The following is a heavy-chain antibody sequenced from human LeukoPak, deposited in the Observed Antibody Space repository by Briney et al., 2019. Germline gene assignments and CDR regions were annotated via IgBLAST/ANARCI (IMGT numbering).Heavy chain of an antibody. D-gene: IGHD6-13*01. CDR1: GFTFSSYA. CDR2: ISYDGSNK. V-gene: IGHV3-30*04. J-gene: IGHJ6*02. CDR3: ARDLGGIAAAGTYGPNYYYGMDV. Sequence: PGGSLRLSCAASGFTFSSYAMHWVRQAPGKGLEWVAVISYDGSNKYYADSVKGRFTISRDNSKNTLYLQMNSLRAEDTAVYYCARDLGGIAAAGTYGPNYYYGMDVWGQGTTVTVSS.